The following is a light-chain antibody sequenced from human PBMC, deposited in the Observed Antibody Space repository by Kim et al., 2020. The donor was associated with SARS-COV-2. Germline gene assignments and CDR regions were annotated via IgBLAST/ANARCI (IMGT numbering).Light chain of an antibody. V-gene: IGKV3-20*01. J-gene: IGKJ4*01. CDR3: QQYGSSPPALT. CDR2: GAS. CDR1: QSVSSSY. Sequence: EIVLTQSPGTLSLSPGERATLSCRASQSVSSSYLAWYQQKPGQAPRLLSYGASSRATGIPDRFSGSGSGTDFTLTISRLEPEDFAVYYCQQYGSSPPALTFGGGPKVDIK.